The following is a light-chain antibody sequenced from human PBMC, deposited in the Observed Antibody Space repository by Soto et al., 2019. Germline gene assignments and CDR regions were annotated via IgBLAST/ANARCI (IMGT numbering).Light chain of an antibody. CDR1: QSISTF. J-gene: IGKJ1*01. CDR2: DAS. CDR3: QQNNMPPWT. Sequence: DIQLTQSPASLSASVGDRVIITCRASQSISTFLNWYQVKPGRAPKLLVFDASSRQGWVPSRIRGSGSATKFTLPLTDLQPEAFATYYCQQNNMPPWTFAKGTTVNI. V-gene: IGKV1-39*01.